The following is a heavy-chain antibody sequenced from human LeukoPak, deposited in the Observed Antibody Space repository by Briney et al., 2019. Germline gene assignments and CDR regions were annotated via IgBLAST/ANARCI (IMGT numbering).Heavy chain of an antibody. CDR1: GYTFSGYY. CDR3: ARTSLYDSASNY. CDR2: INPNSGGT. D-gene: IGHD3-22*01. Sequence: ASVTVSCKASGYTFSGYYMHWVRQAPGQGLEWMGWINPNSGGTKYAQKFQGRVTMTRDTSISTAYMELTRLRSDDTAVYYCARTSLYDSASNYWGQGTLVTVSS. J-gene: IGHJ4*02. V-gene: IGHV1-2*02.